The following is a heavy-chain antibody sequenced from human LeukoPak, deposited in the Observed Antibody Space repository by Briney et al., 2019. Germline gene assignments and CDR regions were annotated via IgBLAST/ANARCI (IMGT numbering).Heavy chain of an antibody. CDR3: ASPDCSSTSCWEDAFDI. D-gene: IGHD2-2*01. Sequence: SETLSLTCTVSGGSISSSSYYWGWIRQPPGKGLEWIGSIYCSGSTYYNPSVKSRVTISVDTSQNQFSLKLSSVTAADTAVYYCASPDCSSTSCWEDAFDIWGQGTMVTVSS. V-gene: IGHV4-39*07. J-gene: IGHJ3*02. CDR2: IYCSGST. CDR1: GGSISSSSYY.